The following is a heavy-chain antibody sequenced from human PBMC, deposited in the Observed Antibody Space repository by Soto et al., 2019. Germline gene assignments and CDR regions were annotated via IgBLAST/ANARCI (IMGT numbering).Heavy chain of an antibody. CDR1: DDSINSDKYY. D-gene: IGHD3-9*01. J-gene: IGHJ4*02. V-gene: IGHV4-39*01. CDR2: IYYRGNA. CDR3: ARLEGLATISYYFDF. Sequence: QLQLQESGPGLVKPSETLSLTCSVSDDSINSDKYYWGWIRQPPGKGLEWIGSIYYRGNAYYNPSLQPRVTISLDKSKIQFSLKLNSVTAADSAVYFCARLEGLATISYYFDFWGPGALVTVSS.